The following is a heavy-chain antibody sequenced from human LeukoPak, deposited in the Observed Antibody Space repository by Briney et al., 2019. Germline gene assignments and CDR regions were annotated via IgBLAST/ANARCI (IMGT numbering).Heavy chain of an antibody. V-gene: IGHV4-38-2*01. D-gene: IGHD3-16*01. Sequence: PSETLSLTCAVSGYSISSGYYWGRIRQPPGQGLVWIGSIYHSGSTHYNPSLKSRVTISVDKSKNQFSLKLSSVTAGDTAVYYCARLSRRGASDYWGQGTLVTVSS. CDR2: IYHSGST. J-gene: IGHJ4*02. CDR1: GYSISSGYY. CDR3: ARLSRRGASDY.